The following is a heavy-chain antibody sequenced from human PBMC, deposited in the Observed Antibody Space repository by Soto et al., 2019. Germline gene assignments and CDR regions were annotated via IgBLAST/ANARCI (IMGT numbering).Heavy chain of an antibody. CDR1: GYSISSGYY. CDR2: IYHSGST. V-gene: IGHV4-38-2*02. J-gene: IGHJ6*02. D-gene: IGHD2-2*01. Sequence: SETLSLTCAVSGYSISSGYYWGWIRQPPGKGLEWIGSIYHSGSTYYNPSLKSRVTISVDTSKNQFSLKLSSVTAADTAVYYCARDEEYCSSTSCQTYGMDVWGQGTTVTVSS. CDR3: ARDEEYCSSTSCQTYGMDV.